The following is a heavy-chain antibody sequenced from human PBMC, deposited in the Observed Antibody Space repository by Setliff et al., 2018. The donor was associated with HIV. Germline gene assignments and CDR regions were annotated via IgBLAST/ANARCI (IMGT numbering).Heavy chain of an antibody. CDR3: ARDLAAAGAFDI. J-gene: IGHJ3*02. CDR1: GYTFTDYY. Sequence: ASVKVSCKASGYTFTDYYMHWVQQAPGKGLEWMGRIDPEDGGTIHAQKFQGRVTMTEDTSTDTAYMELRSLRSEDTAVYYCARDLAAAGAFDIWGQGTMVTVSS. V-gene: IGHV1-24*01. CDR2: IDPEDGGT. D-gene: IGHD6-13*01.